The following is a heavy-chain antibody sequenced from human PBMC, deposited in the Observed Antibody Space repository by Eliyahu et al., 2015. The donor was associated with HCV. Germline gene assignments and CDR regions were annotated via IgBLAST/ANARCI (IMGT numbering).Heavy chain of an antibody. CDR2: IYTNDFEI. D-gene: IGHD3-10*01. Sequence: EVQLEQSGAEVKNPGXXLRISXKASGYDFXYYWIGWVRQMSGKGLEWMGIIYTNDFEIKYSPSFQGQXTISADKSISTAYLQWTSLKASDTAMYYCVRARGFWGQGTLVTVSS. V-gene: IGHV5-51*03. J-gene: IGHJ4*02. CDR1: GYDFXYYW. CDR3: VRARGF.